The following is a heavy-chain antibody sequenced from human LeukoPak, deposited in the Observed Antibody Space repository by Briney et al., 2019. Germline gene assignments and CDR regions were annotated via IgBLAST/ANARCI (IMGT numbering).Heavy chain of an antibody. CDR1: GDSVSSDSAA. CDR3: AREFSWYRGGFDP. Sequence: SQTLSLTCAISGDSVSSDSAAWNWIRQSPSRGLEWLGRTYYRSRWSNDYAGSVKSRIIINPDTSKNQFSLQLNSVTAADTAVYYCAREFSWYRGGFDPWGQGTLVTVSS. J-gene: IGHJ5*02. D-gene: IGHD6-13*01. V-gene: IGHV6-1*01. CDR2: TYYRSRWSN.